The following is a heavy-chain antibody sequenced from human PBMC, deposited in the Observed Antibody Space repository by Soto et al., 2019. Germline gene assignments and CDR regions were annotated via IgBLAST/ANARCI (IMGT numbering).Heavy chain of an antibody. D-gene: IGHD3-3*01. V-gene: IGHV3-30-3*01. CDR1: GFTFSSYA. CDR2: ISYDGSNK. J-gene: IGHJ6*02. CDR3: ARDRRYYDFWSALHYYGMDV. Sequence: QVQLVESGGGVVQPGRSLRLSCAASGFTFSSYAMHWVRQAPGKGLEWVAVISYDGSNKYYADSVKGRFTISRDNSKNTXYXXMNSLRAEDTAVYYCARDRRYYDFWSALHYYGMDVWGQGTTVTVSS.